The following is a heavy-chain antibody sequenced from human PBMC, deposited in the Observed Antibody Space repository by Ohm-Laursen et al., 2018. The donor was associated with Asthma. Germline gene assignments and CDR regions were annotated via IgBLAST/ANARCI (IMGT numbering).Heavy chain of an antibody. J-gene: IGHJ4*02. D-gene: IGHD3-10*01. CDR1: GFTFSNAW. CDR3: TTSYYYGSGSYSVDY. Sequence: SLRLSCAASGFTFSNAWMSWVRQAPGKGLEWVGRIKSKTDGGTTDYAAPVKGRFTISRDDSKNTLYLQMNSLKTEDTAVYYCTTSYYYGSGSYSVDYWGQGTLVTVSS. V-gene: IGHV3-15*01. CDR2: IKSKTDGGTT.